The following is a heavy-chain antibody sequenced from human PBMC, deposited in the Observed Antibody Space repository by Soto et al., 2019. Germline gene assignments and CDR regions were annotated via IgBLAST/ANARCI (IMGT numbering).Heavy chain of an antibody. CDR3: ARDGLHSSSWYGVDY. D-gene: IGHD6-13*01. J-gene: IGHJ4*02. V-gene: IGHV1-18*01. CDR2: ISVYNSKT. Sequence: ASVKVSCKTSGFIFTSYGFTWVRQAPGQGLEWMGWISVYNSKTNYAQKFHDRLTMTTDTSTSTVYMELRSLRSDDTAIYYCARDGLHSSSWYGVDYWGQGTLVTVSS. CDR1: GFIFTSYG.